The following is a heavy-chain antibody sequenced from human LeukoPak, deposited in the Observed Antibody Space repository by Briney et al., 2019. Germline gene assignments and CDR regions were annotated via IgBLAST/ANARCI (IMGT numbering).Heavy chain of an antibody. CDR1: CGSISNYS. Sequence: PSETLSLTCTVSCGSISNYSWSWIRQPAGKGLEWIGRIHDNGDSNHNPSLKSLVTMSLDTSRNQVSLKLASVTAADTAIYYCARAPSGCGGTCPSDHWGPGTQATVSS. CDR2: IHDNGDS. CDR3: ARAPSGCGGTCPSDH. V-gene: IGHV4-4*07. D-gene: IGHD2-15*01. J-gene: IGHJ4*02.